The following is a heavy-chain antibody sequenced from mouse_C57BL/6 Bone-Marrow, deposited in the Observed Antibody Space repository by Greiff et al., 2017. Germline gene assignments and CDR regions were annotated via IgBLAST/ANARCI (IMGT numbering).Heavy chain of an antibody. CDR3: ARRGVPYYYAMDY. V-gene: IGHV1-64*01. J-gene: IGHJ4*01. D-gene: IGHD5-1*01. Sequence: QVQLQQPGAELVKPGASVKLSCKASGYTFTSYWMHWVKQRPGQGLEWIGMIHPNSGSTNYNEKFKSKATLTVDESSSTAYMQLSSLTSEDSAVYYCARRGVPYYYAMDYWGQGTSVTVSS. CDR1: GYTFTSYW. CDR2: IHPNSGST.